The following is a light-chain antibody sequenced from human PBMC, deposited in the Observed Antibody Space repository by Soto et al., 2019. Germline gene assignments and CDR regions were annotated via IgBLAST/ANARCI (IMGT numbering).Light chain of an antibody. Sequence: DIQMTQSPSSVSASVGDRVTITCRASQAISSWLVWYQQKPGKAPKLLIYKASTLQSGVPSRFSGSASGTDFTLTISRLQPEDFATYYCQQASSFPFTFGGGTEVEIK. CDR2: KAS. CDR1: QAISSW. CDR3: QQASSFPFT. J-gene: IGKJ4*01. V-gene: IGKV1-12*01.